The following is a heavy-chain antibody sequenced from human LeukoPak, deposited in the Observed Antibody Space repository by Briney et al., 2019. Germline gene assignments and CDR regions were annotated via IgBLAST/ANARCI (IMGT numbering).Heavy chain of an antibody. Sequence: KPSETLSLTCAVYGGSFSGYYWSWIRQPPGKGLEWIGEINHSGSTNYNPSLKSRVTISVDTSKNQFSLKLSSVTAADTAVYYCARERKQLLFDYWGQGTLVTVSS. D-gene: IGHD6-6*01. CDR2: INHSGST. V-gene: IGHV4-34*01. CDR1: GGSFSGYY. J-gene: IGHJ4*02. CDR3: ARERKQLLFDY.